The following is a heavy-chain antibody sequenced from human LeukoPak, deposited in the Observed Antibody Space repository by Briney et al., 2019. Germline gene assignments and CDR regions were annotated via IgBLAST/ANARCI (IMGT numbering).Heavy chain of an antibody. V-gene: IGHV3-23*01. CDR3: AKVGLWSGYSHFDP. CDR2: IGSSGGSK. J-gene: IGHJ5*02. D-gene: IGHD3-3*01. Sequence: GGSLRLSCAASGFTFSNYGMSWVRQAPGKGLEGVSAIGSSGGSKYYTDSVKGRFTISRDNSKNTLYLQMNSLRAEDTAVYYCAKVGLWSGYSHFDPWGQGTLVTVSS. CDR1: GFTFSNYG.